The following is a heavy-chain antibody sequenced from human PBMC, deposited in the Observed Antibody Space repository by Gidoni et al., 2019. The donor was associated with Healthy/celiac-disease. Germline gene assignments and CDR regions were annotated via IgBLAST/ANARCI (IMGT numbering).Heavy chain of an antibody. CDR2: ISSSSSTI. Sequence: EVQLVESGGGLVQPGGSLRLSCAASGFTFSSYSMNWVRQAPGKGLEWVSYISSSSSTIYYADSVKGRFTISRDNAKNSLYLQMNSLRDEDTAVYYCARDGEELGTHDAFDIWGQGTMVTVSS. V-gene: IGHV3-48*02. CDR1: GFTFSSYS. CDR3: ARDGEELGTHDAFDI. D-gene: IGHD7-27*01. J-gene: IGHJ3*02.